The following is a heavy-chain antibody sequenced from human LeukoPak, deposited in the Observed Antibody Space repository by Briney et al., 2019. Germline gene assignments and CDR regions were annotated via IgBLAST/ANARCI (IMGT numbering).Heavy chain of an antibody. CDR2: IYYSGST. CDR1: GGSISSGGYY. D-gene: IGHD3-10*01. CDR3: ARDRNEQLTID. V-gene: IGHV4-31*03. Sequence: SETLSLTCTVSGGSISSGGYYWRWLRQHPGKGLEWLGYIYYSGSTYYNPSLKSRVTISVDTSKNQFSLKLSSVTAADTAVYYCARDRNEQLTIDWGQGTLVTVSS. J-gene: IGHJ4*02.